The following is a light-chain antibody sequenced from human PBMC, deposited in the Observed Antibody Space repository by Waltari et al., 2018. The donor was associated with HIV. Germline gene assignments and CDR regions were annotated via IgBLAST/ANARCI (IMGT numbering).Light chain of an antibody. V-gene: IGKV1-13*02. J-gene: IGKJ2*01. Sequence: AIQLTQSPSSLSASVGHRVTITCRASQGISSALAWYQQKPGKAPKLLIYEASSLESGVPSRFSGSGSGTDFTLTISSLQPADFATYYCQHFNSYPHTFGQGTKLEIK. CDR3: QHFNSYPHT. CDR1: QGISSA. CDR2: EAS.